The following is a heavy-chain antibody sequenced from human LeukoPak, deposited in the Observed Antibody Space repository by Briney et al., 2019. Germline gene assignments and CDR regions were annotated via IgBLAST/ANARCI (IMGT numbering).Heavy chain of an antibody. V-gene: IGHV6-1*01. D-gene: IGHD6-13*01. J-gene: IGHJ5*02. CDR3: ARAVHGIAAAGTGWFDP. CDR1: GDSVSSNTAA. CDR2: TYYRSKLYK. Sequence: SQTLSLTCAISGDSVSSNTAAWNWNRQSPWRGLESLRRTYYRSKLYKDYAVSVKSRITINPDTSKNQFSLQLNSVTPEDTAVYYCARAVHGIAAAGTGWFDPWGQGTLVTVSS.